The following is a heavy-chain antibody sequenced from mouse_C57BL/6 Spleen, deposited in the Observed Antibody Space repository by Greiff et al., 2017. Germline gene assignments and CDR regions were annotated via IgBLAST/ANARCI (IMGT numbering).Heavy chain of an antibody. J-gene: IGHJ2*01. V-gene: IGHV1-26*01. CDR3: ARSYDY. CDR2: INPNNGGT. Sequence: EVQLQQSGPELVKPGASVKISCKASGYTFTDYYMNWVKQSHGKSLEWIGDINPNNGGTSYNQKFKGKATLTVDKSSSTAYIELLSLTSEDSAVYYCARSYDYWGQGTTLTVSS. CDR1: GYTFTDYY.